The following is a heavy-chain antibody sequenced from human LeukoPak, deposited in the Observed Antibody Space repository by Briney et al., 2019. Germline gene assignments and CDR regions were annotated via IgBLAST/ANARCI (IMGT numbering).Heavy chain of an antibody. J-gene: IGHJ4*02. Sequence: SGPTLVKPTQTLTLTCTFSGFSLSTSGVGVGWIRQPPGKALEWLALIYWDDDKRYSPSLKSRLTITKDISKNQVVLTMTNMDPVDTATYYCAHSGGHYDYVWGSYRYISYFDYWGQGTLVTVSS. D-gene: IGHD3-16*02. CDR3: AHSGGHYDYVWGSYRYISYFDY. V-gene: IGHV2-5*02. CDR2: IYWDDDK. CDR1: GFSLSTSGVG.